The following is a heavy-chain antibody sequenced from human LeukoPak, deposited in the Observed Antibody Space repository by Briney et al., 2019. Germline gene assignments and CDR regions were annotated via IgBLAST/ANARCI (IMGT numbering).Heavy chain of an antibody. V-gene: IGHV3-74*01. CDR2: ISPTGSTT. D-gene: IGHD6-13*01. Sequence: GGSLRLSCAASGFSFSGHWMRWARQLPGKGLVWVSRISPTGSTTSYADSVEGRFTASRDNAKNTLYLQVNNLRAEDTAVYYCARGPSSNWSGLDFWGQGTLLTVSS. CDR1: GFSFSGHW. J-gene: IGHJ4*02. CDR3: ARGPSSNWSGLDF.